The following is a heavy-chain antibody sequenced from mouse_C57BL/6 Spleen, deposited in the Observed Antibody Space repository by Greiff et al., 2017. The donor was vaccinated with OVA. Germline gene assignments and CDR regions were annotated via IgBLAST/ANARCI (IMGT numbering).Heavy chain of an antibody. CDR3: ASNYYGSSYLDY. Sequence: VHVKQSGPELVKPGASVKISCKASGYSFTDYNMNWVKQSNGKSLEWIGVINPNYGTTSYNQKFKGKATLTVDQSSSTAYMQLNSLTSEDSAVYYCASNYYGSSYLDYWGKGTTLTVAS. V-gene: IGHV1-39*01. CDR2: INPNYGTT. CDR1: GYSFTDYN. J-gene: IGHJ2*01. D-gene: IGHD1-1*01.